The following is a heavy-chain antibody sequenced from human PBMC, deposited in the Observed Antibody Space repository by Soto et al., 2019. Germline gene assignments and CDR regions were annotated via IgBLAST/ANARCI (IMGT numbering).Heavy chain of an antibody. J-gene: IGHJ4*01. D-gene: IGHD5-12*01. Sequence: KLYWASVKVSCKASGGTFSSYAISWGRQAPGQGLEWMGGIIPIFGTANYAQKFQGRVTITADESTSTAYMELSSLRSEDTAVYYCARDSRDGYNGFDYWGHGTLVTVSS. V-gene: IGHV1-69*13. CDR2: IIPIFGTA. CDR3: ARDSRDGYNGFDY. CDR1: GGTFSSYA.